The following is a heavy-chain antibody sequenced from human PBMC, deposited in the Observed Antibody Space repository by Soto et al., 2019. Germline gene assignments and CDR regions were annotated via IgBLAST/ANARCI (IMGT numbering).Heavy chain of an antibody. Sequence: GESLKISCQGSGYSFSSYWIGWVRQMPGKGLEWMGLIYPGDYDTRYSPSFQGQVTFSVDKSSSTAFVQWSSLKASDTAMYYCARRQYSSSSGFNYWGQGTLVTVS. D-gene: IGHD6-6*01. CDR3: ARRQYSSSSGFNY. V-gene: IGHV5-51*01. CDR1: GYSFSSYW. CDR2: IYPGDYDT. J-gene: IGHJ4*02.